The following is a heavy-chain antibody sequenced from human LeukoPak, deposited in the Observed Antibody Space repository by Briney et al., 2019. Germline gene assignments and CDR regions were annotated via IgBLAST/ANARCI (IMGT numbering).Heavy chain of an antibody. V-gene: IGHV4-4*07. CDR2: IYTSGST. Sequence: SETLFLTCTVSGGSISSYYWSWIRQPAGKGLEWIGRIYTSGSTNYNPSLKSRVTMSVDTSKNQFSLKLSSVTAADTAVYYCAGDWSDNWFDPWGQGTLVTVSS. D-gene: IGHD3-3*01. J-gene: IGHJ5*02. CDR1: GGSISSYY. CDR3: AGDWSDNWFDP.